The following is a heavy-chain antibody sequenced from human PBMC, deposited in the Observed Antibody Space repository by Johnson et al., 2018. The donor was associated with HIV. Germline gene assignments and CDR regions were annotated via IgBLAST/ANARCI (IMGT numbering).Heavy chain of an antibody. CDR3: ARLCRYYDSSSYTDAFDI. CDR2: INWNGGST. Sequence: VQLVESGGGVVRPGGSLRLSCVVSGFTFNSYWMSWVRRAPGKGLEWVSGINWNGGSTGYADSVKGRLTISRDNAKNSLYLQMNSLRAEDTALYYCARLCRYYDSSSYTDAFDIWGQGTMVTVSS. V-gene: IGHV3-20*04. CDR1: GFTFNSYW. D-gene: IGHD3-22*01. J-gene: IGHJ3*02.